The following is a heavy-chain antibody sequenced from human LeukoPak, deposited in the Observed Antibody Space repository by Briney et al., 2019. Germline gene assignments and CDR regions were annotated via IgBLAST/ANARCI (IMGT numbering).Heavy chain of an antibody. V-gene: IGHV4-38-2*02. CDR1: HKSIDSGCY. CDR2: SYLSGTT. Sequence: SETLSLTCTVSHKSIDSGCYWGWIRQPPGKGLEWIGSSYLSGTTYYNPSLKSRVTMSVDTSKNQFSLKMTSVTAADTALYFCARGLSCSGGNCYLFTFDIWGQGTMVTVSS. D-gene: IGHD2-15*01. J-gene: IGHJ3*02. CDR3: ARGLSCSGGNCYLFTFDI.